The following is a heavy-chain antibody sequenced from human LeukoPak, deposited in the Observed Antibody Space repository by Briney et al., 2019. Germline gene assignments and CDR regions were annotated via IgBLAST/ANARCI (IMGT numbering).Heavy chain of an antibody. J-gene: IGHJ4*02. D-gene: IGHD1-26*01. CDR1: GYSISSGYY. CDR2: IYHSGST. CDR3: AREPRYSGSHFDY. Sequence: SETLSLTCTVSGYSISSGYYWGWIRQPPGKGLEWIGSIYHSGSTYYNPPLKSRVTISVDTSKNQFSLKLSSVTAADTAVYYCAREPRYSGSHFDYWGQGTLVTVSS. V-gene: IGHV4-38-2*02.